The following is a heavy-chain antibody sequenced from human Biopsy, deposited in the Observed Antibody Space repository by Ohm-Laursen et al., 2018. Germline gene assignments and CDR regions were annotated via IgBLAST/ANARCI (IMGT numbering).Heavy chain of an antibody. V-gene: IGHV3-30-3*02. CDR2: IWYVARNK. D-gene: IGHD3-3*01. CDR1: GFIFSSYA. CDR3: AQGGSITIFGLVINNCFDP. J-gene: IGHJ5*02. Sequence: SLRLSFTALGFIFSSYAMHWVRHAPRKGLEWVAIIWYVARNKYYADSVKGLFTVSRDNSTKTLYLQMNSVRADDTAIYYCAQGGSITIFGLVINNCFDPWGQGTRVTVSS.